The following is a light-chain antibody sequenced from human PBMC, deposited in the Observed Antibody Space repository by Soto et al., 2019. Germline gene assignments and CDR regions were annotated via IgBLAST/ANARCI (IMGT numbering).Light chain of an antibody. V-gene: IGKV3-15*01. J-gene: IGKJ3*01. CDR3: QQYDNWPFT. CDR2: GAS. Sequence: EIVLTQSPATLSVSPGERATLSCRASQSVSSNLAWYQQKPGQAPRLLIYGASTRVTGIPARFSGSGSGTEFTLTISSLQSEDFAVYYCQQYDNWPFTFGPGTKVDI. CDR1: QSVSSN.